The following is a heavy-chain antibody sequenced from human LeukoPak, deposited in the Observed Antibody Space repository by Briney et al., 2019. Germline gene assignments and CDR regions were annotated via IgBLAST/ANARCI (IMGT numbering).Heavy chain of an antibody. CDR2: INHSGST. J-gene: IGHJ4*02. Sequence: NPSETLSLTCAVYGGSFSGYYWSWIRQPPGKGLEWIGEINHSGSTNYNPSLKSRVTISVDTPKNQFSLRLSSVTAADTAVYYCASERRYSSGRWDYYFDYWGQGTLVTVSS. D-gene: IGHD6-19*01. CDR1: GGSFSGYY. V-gene: IGHV4-34*01. CDR3: ASERRYSSGRWDYYFDY.